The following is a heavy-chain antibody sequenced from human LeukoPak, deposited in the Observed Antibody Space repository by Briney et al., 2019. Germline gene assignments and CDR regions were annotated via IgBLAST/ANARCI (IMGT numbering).Heavy chain of an antibody. CDR1: GGSIIRGGYY. J-gene: IGHJ4*02. D-gene: IGHD4-23*01. Sequence: SETLCLTCTVSGGSIIRGGYYWSWIRQHPVKGVEWIGYIYYSGSTYYNPSLKSRVTISVDTSKNHFYLKLGSVTAADTAVYYCARDGGGDYFDYWGQGTLVTVSS. CDR3: ARDGGGDYFDY. V-gene: IGHV4-31*03. CDR2: IYYSGST.